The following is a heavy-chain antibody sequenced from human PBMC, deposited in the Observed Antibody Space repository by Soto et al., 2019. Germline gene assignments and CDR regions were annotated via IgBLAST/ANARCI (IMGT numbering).Heavy chain of an antibody. CDR3: GSSGYPLPDSYYYYGMDV. J-gene: IGHJ6*02. D-gene: IGHD3-22*01. CDR1: GGTFSSYA. CDR2: IIPIFGTA. Sequence: SVKVSCKASGGTFSSYAISWVRQAPGQGLEWMGGIIPIFGTANYAQKFQGRVTITADESTSTAYMELSSLRSEDTAVYYCGSSGYPLPDSYYYYGMDVWGQGTTVTV. V-gene: IGHV1-69*13.